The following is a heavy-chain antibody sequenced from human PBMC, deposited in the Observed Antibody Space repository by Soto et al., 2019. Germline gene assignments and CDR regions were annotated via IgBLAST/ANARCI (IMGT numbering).Heavy chain of an antibody. D-gene: IGHD3-22*01. V-gene: IGHV5-51*01. J-gene: IGHJ4*02. CDR3: ATYVASSGYYQHYFDY. Sequence: GESLKISCKGSGYSFTSYWIGWVRQMPGKGLEWMGIIYPGDSDTRYSPSFQGQVTISADKSISTAYLQWSSLKASDTAMYYCATYVASSGYYQHYFDYWGQGTLVTVSS. CDR1: GYSFTSYW. CDR2: IYPGDSDT.